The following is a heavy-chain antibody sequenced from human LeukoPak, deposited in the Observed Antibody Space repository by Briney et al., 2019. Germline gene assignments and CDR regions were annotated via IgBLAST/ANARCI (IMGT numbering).Heavy chain of an antibody. V-gene: IGHV3-21*06. J-gene: IGHJ4*02. CDR2: ISCSSSYI. D-gene: IGHD4-17*01. Sequence: KSGGSLRLSCAASGFTFSSYSMNWVRQAPGKGLEWVSSISCSSSYIYYADSVKGRFTNSRDNAKNSLYLQMNSMRAEDTAVYYCARDKKTDDYGDYWPWVVDYWGQGTLVTVSS. CDR3: ARDKKTDDYGDYWPWVVDY. CDR1: GFTFSSYS.